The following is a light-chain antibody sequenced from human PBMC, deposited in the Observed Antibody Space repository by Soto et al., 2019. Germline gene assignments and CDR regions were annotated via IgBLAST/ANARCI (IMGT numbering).Light chain of an antibody. Sequence: QSVPTQPASVSGSPGQSITISCTGTSSDVGSYNLVSWYQQHPGKAPKLMIYEGSKRPSGVSNRFSGSKSGNTASLTISGLQAEDEADYYCCSYAGSSTLYVFGTGTKVT. J-gene: IGLJ1*01. CDR2: EGS. CDR1: SSDVGSYNL. CDR3: CSYAGSSTLYV. V-gene: IGLV2-23*01.